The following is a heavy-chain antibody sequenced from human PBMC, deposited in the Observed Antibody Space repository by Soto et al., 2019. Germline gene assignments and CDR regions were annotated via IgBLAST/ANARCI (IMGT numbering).Heavy chain of an antibody. Sequence: QVQLVESGGGVVQPGRSLRLSCAASGFTFRNYGMHWRRQAPGKGLEWVAVIWNDGSRTYYVNSEKGRFTISRDNSKTTLYLQMDSLTAEDTAVYYSGRDLPGEGFGMDVWGQGTTVTVSS. CDR3: GRDLPGEGFGMDV. J-gene: IGHJ6*02. V-gene: IGHV3-33*01. D-gene: IGHD3-16*01. CDR1: GFTFRNYG. CDR2: IWNDGSRT.